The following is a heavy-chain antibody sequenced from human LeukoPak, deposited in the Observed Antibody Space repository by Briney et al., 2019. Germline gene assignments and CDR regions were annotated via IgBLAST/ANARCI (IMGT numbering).Heavy chain of an antibody. CDR1: GYTFTSYA. CDR3: ASFRWFDP. J-gene: IGHJ5*02. V-gene: IGHV7-4-1*02. Sequence: ASVKVSCKASGYTFTSYAMHWVRQAPGQRLEWMGLINTNTGNPTYAQGFTGRFVFSLDTSVSTAYLQISSLKAEDTAVYYCASFRWFDPWGQGTLVTVSS. CDR2: INTNTGNP.